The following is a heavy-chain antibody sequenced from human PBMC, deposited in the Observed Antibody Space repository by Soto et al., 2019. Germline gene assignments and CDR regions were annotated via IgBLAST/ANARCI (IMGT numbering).Heavy chain of an antibody. CDR1: GGSFSGYY. J-gene: IGHJ4*02. D-gene: IGHD6-13*01. CDR3: ARFPFDRSSWTNPRYFDY. CDR2: INQSGFT. V-gene: IGHV4-34*01. Sequence: QVQLQQWGAGLLKPAETLSLTCAVYGGSFSGYYWTWIRQPPGKGLEWIGEINQSGFTNYNPSLDSRVTMSVDTYKNQFSLRLSSVTAADTAVYYCARFPFDRSSWTNPRYFDYWGQGTLVTVSS.